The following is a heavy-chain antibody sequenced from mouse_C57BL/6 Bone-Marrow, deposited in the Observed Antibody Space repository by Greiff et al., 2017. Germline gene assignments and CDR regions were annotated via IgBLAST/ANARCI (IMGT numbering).Heavy chain of an antibody. CDR1: GFTFNTYA. V-gene: IGHV10-3*01. Sequence: DGGLVQPKGSLKLSCAASGFTFNTYAMHWVRQAPGKGLEWVARIRSKSSNYATYYADSVKDRFTISRDDSQSMLYLQMNNLKTEDTAMYYCVRGGEYYGSSYGDYWGQGTTLTVSS. D-gene: IGHD1-1*01. CDR3: VRGGEYYGSSYGDY. CDR2: IRSKSSNYAT. J-gene: IGHJ2*01.